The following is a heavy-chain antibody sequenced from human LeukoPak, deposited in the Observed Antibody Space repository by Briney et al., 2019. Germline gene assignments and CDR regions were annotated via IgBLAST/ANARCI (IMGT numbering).Heavy chain of an antibody. CDR2: IYHSGST. CDR3: ARRDSYSSGYYYFDY. CDR1: GYSISSGYY. V-gene: IGHV4-38-2*02. J-gene: IGHJ4*02. Sequence: SETLSLTCTVSGYSISSGYYWGWIRQPPGKGLEWIGSIYHSGSTYYNPSLKSRVTISVDTSNNQFSLKLSSVTAADTAVYYCARRDSYSSGYYYFDYWGQGTLVTVSS. D-gene: IGHD3-22*01.